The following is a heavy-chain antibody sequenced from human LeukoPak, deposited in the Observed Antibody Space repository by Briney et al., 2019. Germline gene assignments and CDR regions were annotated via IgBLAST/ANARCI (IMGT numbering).Heavy chain of an antibody. V-gene: IGHV5-51*01. CDR3: ARRRYCTDTSCYAGVDGFDI. J-gene: IGHJ3*02. CDR2: IYPGDSDT. D-gene: IGHD2-2*01. CDR1: GYSFTNYW. Sequence: KPGESLKISCKSSGYSFTNYWGGWVRQMPGKGLEWMGIIYPGDSDTRYRPSFQGQVTISADKSISTAYLQWSSLKASDTAMYYCARRRYCTDTSCYAGVDGFDIWGQGTVVTVSS.